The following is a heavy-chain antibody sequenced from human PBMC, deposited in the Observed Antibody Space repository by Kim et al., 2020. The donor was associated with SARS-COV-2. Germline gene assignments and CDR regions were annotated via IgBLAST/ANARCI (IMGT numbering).Heavy chain of an antibody. J-gene: IGHJ6*02. V-gene: IGHV4-34*01. CDR3: ARGASRGGYGYYYGMDV. D-gene: IGHD5-12*01. CDR1: GGSFSGYY. CDR2: INHSGST. Sequence: SETLSLTCAVYGGSFSGYYWSWIRQPPGKGLEWIGEINHSGSTNYNPSLKSRVTISVDTSKNQFSLKLSSVTAADTAVYYCARGASRGGYGYYYGMDVWGQGTPVTVS.